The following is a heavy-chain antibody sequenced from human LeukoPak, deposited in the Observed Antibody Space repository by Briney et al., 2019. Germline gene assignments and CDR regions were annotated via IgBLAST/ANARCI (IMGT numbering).Heavy chain of an antibody. Sequence: PGGSLRLSCAASGFTFDDYAMHWVRQAPGKGLEWVSYISSSGSTIYYADSVKGRFTISRDNAKNSLYLQMNSLRAEDTAVYYCARGRRITGTPPGYWGQGTLVTVSS. CDR3: ARGRRITGTPPGY. CDR1: GFTFDDYA. CDR2: ISSSGSTI. D-gene: IGHD1-7*01. V-gene: IGHV3-48*03. J-gene: IGHJ4*02.